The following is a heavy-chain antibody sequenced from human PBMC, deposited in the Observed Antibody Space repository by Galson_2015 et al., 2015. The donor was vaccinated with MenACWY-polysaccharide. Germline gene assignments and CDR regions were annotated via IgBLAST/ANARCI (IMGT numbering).Heavy chain of an antibody. Sequence: TLSLTCTVSGGSISSCGYYWSWIRQHPGTGLEWIGYIYYSGSTYYNPSLKSRVTISVDTSKNQFSLKLSSVTAADTAAYYCARRGSSPGELSSGDFDYWGQGTLVTVSS. CDR3: ARRGSSPGELSSGDFDY. CDR1: GGSISSCGYY. J-gene: IGHJ4*02. CDR2: IYYSGST. D-gene: IGHD3-16*01. V-gene: IGHV4-31*03.